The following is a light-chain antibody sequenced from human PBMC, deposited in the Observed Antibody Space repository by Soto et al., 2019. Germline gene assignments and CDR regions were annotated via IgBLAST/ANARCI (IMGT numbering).Light chain of an antibody. CDR2: EVN. J-gene: IGLJ1*01. Sequence: QSALTQPASVSGSPGQSVTISCTGASSDVGGYDYVSWYQQHPGKAPKLILFEVNNRPSGISNHFSGSKSGNTASLIISGLQADDEAHYYCSSYSTTSTLVFGSGTKLTVL. CDR1: SSDVGGYDY. CDR3: SSYSTTSTLV. V-gene: IGLV2-14*01.